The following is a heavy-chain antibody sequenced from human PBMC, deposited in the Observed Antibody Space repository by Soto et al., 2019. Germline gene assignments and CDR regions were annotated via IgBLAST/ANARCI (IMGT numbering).Heavy chain of an antibody. J-gene: IGHJ6*02. CDR2: LSYAGNT. V-gene: IGHV4-59*04. CDR3: ARQATYTLDV. CDR1: GGSISRYD. Sequence: SETLSLTCTVSGGSISRYDWSWIRQPPGKGLEWIGTLSYAGNTYYNPSLQSRVTISADTSKNQFSLMLTSLTAADTAVYYCARQATYTLDVWGQGTTVTVSS. D-gene: IGHD4-4*01.